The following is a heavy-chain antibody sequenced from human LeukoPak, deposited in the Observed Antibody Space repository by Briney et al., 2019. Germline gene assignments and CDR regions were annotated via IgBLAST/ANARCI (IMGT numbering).Heavy chain of an antibody. V-gene: IGHV4-38-2*02. Sequence: SETLSLTCTVPGYSISSGYYWGWIRQPPGRGLEWIGSIYHSGSTYYNPSLKSRVTISVDTSKNQFSLNLTSVTAADTAVYYCARDVTYGDYGLDYWGQGTVITVSS. CDR1: GYSISSGYY. D-gene: IGHD4-17*01. CDR3: ARDVTYGDYGLDY. J-gene: IGHJ4*02. CDR2: IYHSGST.